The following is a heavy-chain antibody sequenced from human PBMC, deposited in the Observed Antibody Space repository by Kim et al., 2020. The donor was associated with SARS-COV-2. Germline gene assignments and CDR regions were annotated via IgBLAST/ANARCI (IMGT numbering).Heavy chain of an antibody. CDR1: GYTFTSYY. Sequence: ASVKVSCKASGYTFTSYYMHWVRQAPGQGLEWMGIINPSGGSTSYAQKFQGRVTMTRDTSTSTVYMELSSLRSEDTAVYYCASLRFGVDYYYGMDVWGQGTTVTVSS. CDR2: INPSGGST. CDR3: ASLRFGVDYYYGMDV. V-gene: IGHV1-46*01. D-gene: IGHD3-10*01. J-gene: IGHJ6*02.